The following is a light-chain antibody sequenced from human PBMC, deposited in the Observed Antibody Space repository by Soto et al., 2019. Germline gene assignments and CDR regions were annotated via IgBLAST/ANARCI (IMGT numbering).Light chain of an antibody. CDR3: QQYGSSTRT. CDR1: QSVTSSS. J-gene: IGKJ1*01. V-gene: IGKV3-20*01. CDR2: GAS. Sequence: EIVLTQFPGTLSLSPGQKPTLSWRASQSVTSSSLAWYQQKVGRAPWVLIYGASNRATGIPERFSGSGSGTDFTLTITGLDPEEFAVYDCQQYGSSTRTFGQCTKVDIK.